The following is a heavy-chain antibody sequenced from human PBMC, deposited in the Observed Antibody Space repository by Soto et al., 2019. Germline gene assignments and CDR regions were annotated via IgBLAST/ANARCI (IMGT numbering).Heavy chain of an antibody. CDR1: GFTFSSCA. J-gene: IGHJ4*02. CDR3: SKDRCNYDYFDF. CDR2: ISGSGEST. D-gene: IGHD4-4*01. Sequence: GGSLRLSCAASGFTFSSCAMNWVRQAPGKGLEWVSTISGSGESTYYADSVKGRFTISRDNSNSTLYLQMNSLRADDTAVYYWSKDRCNYDYFDFLGQGTLGTVSS. V-gene: IGHV3-23*01.